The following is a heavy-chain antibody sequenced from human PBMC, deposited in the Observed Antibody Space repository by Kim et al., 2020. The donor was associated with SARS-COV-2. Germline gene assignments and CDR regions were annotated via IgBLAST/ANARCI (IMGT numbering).Heavy chain of an antibody. V-gene: IGHV4-39*01. Sequence: SETLSLTCTVSGGSISSSSYYWGWIRQPPGKGLEWIGSIYYSGSTYYNPSLKSRVTISVDTSKNQFSLKLSSVTAADTAVYYCARGGMKRWLQSGGAFD. D-gene: IGHD5-12*01. CDR2: IYYSGST. J-gene: IGHJ3*02. CDR3: ARGGMKRWLQSGGAFD. CDR1: GGSISSSSYY.